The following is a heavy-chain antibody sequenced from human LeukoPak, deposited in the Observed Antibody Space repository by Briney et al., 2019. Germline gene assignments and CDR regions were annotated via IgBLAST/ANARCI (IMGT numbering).Heavy chain of an antibody. CDR2: IHSGGST. Sequence: GGSLRLSCAASGFNVSSYFMSWVRQAPGKGLEWVSVIHSGGSTYYADSVKGRFTISRDNAKNSLYLQMNSLRAEDTAVYYCARALEMATTPLSQDYYYYYGMDVWGQGTTVTVSS. CDR3: ARALEMATTPLSQDYYYYYGMDV. CDR1: GFNVSSYF. J-gene: IGHJ6*02. V-gene: IGHV3-53*01. D-gene: IGHD5-24*01.